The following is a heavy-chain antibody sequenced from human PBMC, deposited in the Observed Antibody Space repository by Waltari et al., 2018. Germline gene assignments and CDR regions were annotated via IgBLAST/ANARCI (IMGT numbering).Heavy chain of an antibody. CDR2: ISSNENTT. D-gene: IGHD5-18*01. J-gene: IGHJ4*02. CDR3: ARVEYSYGPYCFDS. V-gene: IGHV3-74*01. CDR1: GFTFSSYW. Sequence: EVQLVESGGGLVQPGGSLSLSCEASGFTFSSYWMHWVRHAPGKGLVWVSRISSNENTTTYADSVKGRFTISRDNAKNTLYLQMNSLRAEDTAVYYCARVEYSYGPYCFDSWGQGTPVTVSS.